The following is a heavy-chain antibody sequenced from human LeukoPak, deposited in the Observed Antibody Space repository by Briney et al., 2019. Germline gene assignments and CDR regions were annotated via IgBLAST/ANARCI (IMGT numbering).Heavy chain of an antibody. V-gene: IGHV1-46*01. Sequence: ASVTVSCKASGYTFTIYYMHWVRQAPGQGLEWMGIINPSGGSTSYAQKFQGRVTMTRDTSTSTVYMELSSLRSEDTAVYYCARGSITMIVVIIAGFDPWGQGTLVTVSS. CDR1: GYTFTIYY. CDR2: INPSGGST. D-gene: IGHD3-22*01. CDR3: ARGSITMIVVIIAGFDP. J-gene: IGHJ5*02.